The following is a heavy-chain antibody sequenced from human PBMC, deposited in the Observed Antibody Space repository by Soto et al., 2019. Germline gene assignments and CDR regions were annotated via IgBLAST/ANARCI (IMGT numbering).Heavy chain of an antibody. D-gene: IGHD2-15*01. Sequence: GGSLRLSCAASGFTFRSYSMNWVRQAPGKGLEWVSYISSSNRTINYADSVKGRFIISRDNAKNSLYLQMHSMRDEDTAVYYCAREGWPLLQTGMDVWGQGTTVTVSS. CDR3: AREGWPLLQTGMDV. V-gene: IGHV3-48*02. J-gene: IGHJ6*02. CDR2: ISSSNRTI. CDR1: GFTFRSYS.